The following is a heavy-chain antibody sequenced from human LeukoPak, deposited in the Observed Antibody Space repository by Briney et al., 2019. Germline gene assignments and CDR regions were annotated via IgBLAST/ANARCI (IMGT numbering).Heavy chain of an antibody. J-gene: IGHJ5*02. Sequence: PGGPLSRSSPASGFTFSGYAWSGVPQAPGKGWEGSPAIRGSGGSTYYADSVKGRFTISRDNSKNTLYLQMNSLRAEDTAVYYCAKDSHFWSGYSGYNWFDPWGQGTLVTVSS. CDR3: AKDSHFWSGYSGYNWFDP. V-gene: IGHV3-23*01. D-gene: IGHD3-3*02. CDR2: IRGSGGST. CDR1: GFTFSGYA.